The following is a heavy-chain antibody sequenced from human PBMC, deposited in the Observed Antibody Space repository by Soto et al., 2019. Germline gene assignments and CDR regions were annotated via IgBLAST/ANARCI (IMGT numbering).Heavy chain of an antibody. V-gene: IGHV3-7*03. CDR1: GFIFSNFW. CDR3: ARPTILLPAAANRGAPYNYYCLDV. D-gene: IGHD2-2*01. Sequence: PGGSLRLSCAASGFIFSNFWMSWVRQTPGRGLEWLANIKQDGGEKKYGDSVKGRFTISRDNAKSSVYLQLNSLRAEDTAGYYCARPTILLPAAANRGAPYNYYCLDVWGQATTVTVSS. J-gene: IGHJ6*02. CDR2: IKQDGGEK.